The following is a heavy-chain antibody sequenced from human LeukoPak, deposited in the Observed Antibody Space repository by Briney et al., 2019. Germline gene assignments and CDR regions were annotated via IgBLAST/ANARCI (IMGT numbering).Heavy chain of an antibody. CDR3: AGGPPGQLYDY. D-gene: IGHD6-6*01. CDR2: TDPEDGET. J-gene: IGHJ4*02. V-gene: IGHV1-24*01. Sequence: ASVEVSCKVSGSSLTESSLHWVRQAPGKGLQWMGGTDPEDGETIYAQKFQGRVTMTEDTSTDTAYMELSSLRSEDTAVYYCAGGPPGQLYDYWGQGTLVTVSS. CDR1: GSSLTESS.